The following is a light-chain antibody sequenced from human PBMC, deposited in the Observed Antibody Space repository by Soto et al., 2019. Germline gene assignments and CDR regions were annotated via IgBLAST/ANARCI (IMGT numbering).Light chain of an antibody. Sequence: QSALTQPASVSGSPGQSITISCTGTSSDVGSYNPVSWYQQHPGKAPKLMIYEVSKRPSGVSNRFSGSKSGNTASLTISGLQAEDEADYYCCSYAGTSTPYGFGTGTKVTVL. CDR2: EVS. J-gene: IGLJ1*01. CDR1: SSDVGSYNP. V-gene: IGLV2-23*02. CDR3: CSYAGTSTPYG.